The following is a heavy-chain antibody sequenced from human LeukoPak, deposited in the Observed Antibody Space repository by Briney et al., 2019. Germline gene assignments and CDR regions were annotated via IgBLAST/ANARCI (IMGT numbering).Heavy chain of an antibody. CDR2: INSDGSST. V-gene: IGHV3-74*01. Sequence: GSLRLSCAASGFTFSSYWMHWVRQAPGKGLVWVSRINSDGSSTSYADSVKGRFTISRHNAKNTLYLQMNSLRAEDTAVYYCARDYDYVWGSSIRPFWFPRGVGDSWGQGTLVTVSS. D-gene: IGHD3-16*01. CDR1: GFTFSSYW. CDR3: ARDYDYVWGSSIRPFWFPRGVGDS. J-gene: IGHJ5*02.